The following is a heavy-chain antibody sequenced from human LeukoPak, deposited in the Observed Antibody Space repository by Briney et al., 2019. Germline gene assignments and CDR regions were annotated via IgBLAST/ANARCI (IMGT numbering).Heavy chain of an antibody. CDR2: ISSDGNDK. J-gene: IGHJ4*02. CDR3: TTKAIRGSSGDDYDD. CDR1: GFTFSSYW. V-gene: IGHV3-30*03. Sequence: GGSLRLSCAASGFTFSSYWMSWVRQAPGKGLEWVALISSDGNDKLYGDSVKGRFTISRDDSKSTLYLQMNSLRAEDTAVYYCTTKAIRGSSGDDYDDWGQGTLVTVSS. D-gene: IGHD5-12*01.